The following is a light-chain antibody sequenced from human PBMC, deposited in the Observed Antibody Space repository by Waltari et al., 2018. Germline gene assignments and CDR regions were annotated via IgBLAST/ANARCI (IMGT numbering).Light chain of an antibody. Sequence: QPALTQPAAGSGCTGQWTHVCCAGSGVGTGAYDVGSWSQQHPGKAPKLMIYEVSTRPSGISNRFSGSKSGSTASLTISGLQAEDEAHYYCCSYAGRSTFGVVFGGGTKLTVL. CDR2: EVS. CDR3: CSYAGRSTFGVV. CDR1: GVGTGAYDV. J-gene: IGLJ2*01. V-gene: IGLV2-23*02.